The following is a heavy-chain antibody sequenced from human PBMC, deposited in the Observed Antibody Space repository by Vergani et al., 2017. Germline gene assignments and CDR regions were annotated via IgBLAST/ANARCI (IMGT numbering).Heavy chain of an antibody. Sequence: QVQLQQWGAGLLKPSETLSLTCAVYGGSISSYYWSWIRQHPGKGLEWIGYIYYSGSTNYNPPLKSRVTISVDTSKNQFSLKLSSVTAADTAVYYCARTNYGDYEDYFDYWGQGTLVTVSS. CDR3: ARTNYGDYEDYFDY. CDR2: IYYSGST. J-gene: IGHJ4*02. V-gene: IGHV4-34*11. D-gene: IGHD4-17*01. CDR1: GGSISSYY.